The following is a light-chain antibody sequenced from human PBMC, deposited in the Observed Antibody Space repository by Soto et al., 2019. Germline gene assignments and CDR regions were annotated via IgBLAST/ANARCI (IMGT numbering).Light chain of an antibody. V-gene: IGKV3-20*01. CDR3: QQYNNWPPWT. J-gene: IGKJ1*01. CDR2: GAS. CDR1: QSVSTSN. Sequence: IVLTQSPGTLSSSPGERATLSCRASQSVSTSNLAWYQKRPGQAPRLLIYGASRRATGIPDRFSGSGSGTDFTLTISRLEPEDLAVYYCQQYNNWPPWTFGQGTKVDIK.